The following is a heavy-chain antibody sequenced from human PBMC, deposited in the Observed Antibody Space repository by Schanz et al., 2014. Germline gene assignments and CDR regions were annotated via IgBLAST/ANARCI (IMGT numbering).Heavy chain of an antibody. J-gene: IGHJ6*02. Sequence: QVQLVESGGGVVQPGRSLRLSCAASGFTFSTCATHWVRQAPGKGLEWVAVISYEGNDKYYGDSVKGRFTTSRDNSKNTMYLQMNSLRAEDTAVYYCVKDLQRELLRDDHYYGMDVWGQGTTVTVSS. CDR2: ISYEGNDK. CDR3: VKDLQRELLRDDHYYGMDV. CDR1: GFTFSTCA. D-gene: IGHD1-26*01. V-gene: IGHV3-30*04.